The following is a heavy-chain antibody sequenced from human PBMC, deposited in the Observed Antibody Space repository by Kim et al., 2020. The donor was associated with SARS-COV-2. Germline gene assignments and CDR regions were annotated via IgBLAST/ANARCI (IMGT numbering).Heavy chain of an antibody. Sequence: GGSLRLSCAASGFTFSSYSMNWVRQAPGKGLEWVSSISSSSSYIYYADSVKGRFTISRDNAKNSLYLQMNSLRAEDTAVYYCARTFLGVVRGVIKTPLDYWGQGTLVTVSS. CDR2: ISSSSSYI. J-gene: IGHJ4*02. V-gene: IGHV3-21*01. CDR3: ARTFLGVVRGVIKTPLDY. D-gene: IGHD3-10*01. CDR1: GFTFSSYS.